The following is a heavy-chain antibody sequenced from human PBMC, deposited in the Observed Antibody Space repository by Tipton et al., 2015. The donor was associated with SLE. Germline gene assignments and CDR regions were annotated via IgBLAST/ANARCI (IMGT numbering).Heavy chain of an antibody. CDR3: AGGTGAYFDH. CDR1: GFTCSGYA. D-gene: IGHD3-16*01. Sequence: GSLRLSCAASGFTCSGYAMHWVRQAPGKGLEWVAFIRADGSNKDYADSVKGRFTISRDNSKNTLYLQMNRLRVEDTAVYYCAGGTGAYFDHWGQGTLVTVSS. CDR2: IRADGSNK. V-gene: IGHV3-30*02. J-gene: IGHJ4*02.